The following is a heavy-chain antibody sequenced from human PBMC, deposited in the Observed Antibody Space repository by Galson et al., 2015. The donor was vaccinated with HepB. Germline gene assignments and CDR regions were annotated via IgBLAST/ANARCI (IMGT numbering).Heavy chain of an antibody. J-gene: IGHJ2*01. D-gene: IGHD3-22*01. CDR1: GYTFSSYG. V-gene: IGHV1-18*01. Sequence: SVKVSCKASGYTFSSYGISWVRQAPGQGLEWMGWINIRNGNTNSAEKLQDRVAMTTDTSTSTVYMELWGLRSDDTAMYYCARAVNYDSFGYYPRYFDLWGRGTLVTVSS. CDR3: ARAVNYDSFGYYPRYFDL. CDR2: INIRNGNT.